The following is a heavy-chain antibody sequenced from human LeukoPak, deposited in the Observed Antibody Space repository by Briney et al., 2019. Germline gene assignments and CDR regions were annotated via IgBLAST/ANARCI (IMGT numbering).Heavy chain of an antibody. Sequence: SGGSLRLSCAASGFTFSSYAMHWVRQAPGKGLEYVSAISSNGGSTYYANSVKGRFTISRDNSKNTLYLQMGSLRAEDMAVYYCARDQEDYGSGAFDIWGQGTMVTVSS. CDR2: ISSNGGST. V-gene: IGHV3-64*01. D-gene: IGHD3-10*01. J-gene: IGHJ3*02. CDR1: GFTFSSYA. CDR3: ARDQEDYGSGAFDI.